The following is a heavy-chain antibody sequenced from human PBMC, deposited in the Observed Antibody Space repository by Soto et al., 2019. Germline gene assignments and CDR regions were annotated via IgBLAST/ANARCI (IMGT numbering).Heavy chain of an antibody. J-gene: IGHJ6*02. D-gene: IGHD2-2*01. V-gene: IGHV1-18*01. CDR2: ISPYNGHT. Sequence: QVQLVQSAVEVKKPGASVKVSCKASGYSFTSYGISWVRRAPGQGLEWMGWISPYNGHTQFVERFQGRVTMTTDTSTKTAYMELRNLRSDDTAHYYCARDLTIVPATHPRLENYGMDVWGQVTTVIVSS. CDR1: GYSFTSYG. CDR3: ARDLTIVPATHPRLENYGMDV.